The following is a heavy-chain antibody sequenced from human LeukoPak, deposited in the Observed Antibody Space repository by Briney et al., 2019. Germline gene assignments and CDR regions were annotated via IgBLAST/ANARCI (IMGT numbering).Heavy chain of an antibody. V-gene: IGHV3-48*01. CDR3: ARREIDYGDFPDY. Sequence: GGSLRLSCAVSGFTFSSHSMNWVRQAPGKGLEWVSYISSSSSTIYYAADSVKGRFTVSRDNAKNSLYLQMSSLRAEDTAVYYCARREIDYGDFPDYWGQGTLVTVSS. CDR2: ISSSSSTI. D-gene: IGHD4-17*01. J-gene: IGHJ4*02. CDR1: GFTFSSHS.